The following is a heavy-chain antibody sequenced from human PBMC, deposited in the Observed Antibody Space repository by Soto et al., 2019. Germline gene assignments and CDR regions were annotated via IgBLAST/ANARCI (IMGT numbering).Heavy chain of an antibody. D-gene: IGHD3-22*01. V-gene: IGHV3-11*01. J-gene: IGHJ6*02. CDR2: ISSSGSTI. CDR1: GFTFSDYY. CDR3: ARDVIEAYYYYGMDV. Sequence: GGSLRLSCAASGFTFSDYYMSWIRQAPGKGLEWVSYISSSGSTIYYADSVKGRFTISRDNAKNSLYLQMNSLRAEDTAVYYCARDVIEAYYYYGMDVWGQGTTVTVYS.